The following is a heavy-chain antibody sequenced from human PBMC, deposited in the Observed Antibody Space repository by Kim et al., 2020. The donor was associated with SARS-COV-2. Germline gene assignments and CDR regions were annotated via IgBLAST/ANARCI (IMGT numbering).Heavy chain of an antibody. J-gene: IGHJ2*01. CDR3: ARLTPAYSSSRNPDWYFDL. D-gene: IGHD6-13*01. CDR2: IYYSGST. V-gene: IGHV4-39*01. Sequence: SETLSLTCTVSGGSISSSSYYWGWIRQPPGKGLEWIGSIYYSGSTYYNPSLKSRVTISVDTSKNQFSLKLSSVTAADTAVYYCARLTPAYSSSRNPDWYFDLWGRGTLVTVSS. CDR1: GGSISSSSYY.